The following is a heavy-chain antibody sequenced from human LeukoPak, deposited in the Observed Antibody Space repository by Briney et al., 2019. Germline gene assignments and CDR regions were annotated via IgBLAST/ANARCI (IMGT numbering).Heavy chain of an antibody. CDR3: ARGDRGDYYYGLDV. J-gene: IGHJ6*02. CDR1: GDSIISTNSY. Sequence: SETLSLTCSVSGDSIISTNSYWGWIRQPPGKGPEWIASIYYSGSTHYNPSLKSRVTISVDTSKNQFSLKLSSVTAADTAVYYCARGDRGDYYYGLDVWGQGTTVTVSS. CDR2: IYYSGST. D-gene: IGHD1-14*01. V-gene: IGHV4-39*07.